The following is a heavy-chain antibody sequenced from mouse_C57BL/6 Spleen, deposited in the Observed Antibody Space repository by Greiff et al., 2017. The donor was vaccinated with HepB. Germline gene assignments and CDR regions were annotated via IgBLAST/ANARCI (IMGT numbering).Heavy chain of an antibody. V-gene: IGHV1-61*01. Sequence: QVQLKQSGAELVRPGSSVKLSCKASGYTFTSYWMDWVKQRPGQGLEWIGNIYPSDSETHYNQKFKDKATLTVDKSSSTAYMQLSSLTSEDSAVYYCARNYYAMDYWGQGTSVTVSS. CDR3: ARNYYAMDY. CDR2: IYPSDSET. CDR1: GYTFTSYW. J-gene: IGHJ4*01.